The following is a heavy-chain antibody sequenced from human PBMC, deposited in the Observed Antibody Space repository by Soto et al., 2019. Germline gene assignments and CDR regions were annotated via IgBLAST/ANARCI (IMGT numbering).Heavy chain of an antibody. Sequence: VQLVESGGGLVQPGRSLRLSCAASGFTFDDYAMHWVRQAPGKGLEWVSGISWNSGSIGYAGSVKGRFTISRDNAKNSLYLQMSSLRADDTALYYCAKVGKYCSGGSCYSGAFNIWGQGTMVTVSS. V-gene: IGHV3-9*01. D-gene: IGHD2-15*01. J-gene: IGHJ3*02. CDR1: GFTFDDYA. CDR3: AKVGKYCSGGSCYSGAFNI. CDR2: ISWNSGSI.